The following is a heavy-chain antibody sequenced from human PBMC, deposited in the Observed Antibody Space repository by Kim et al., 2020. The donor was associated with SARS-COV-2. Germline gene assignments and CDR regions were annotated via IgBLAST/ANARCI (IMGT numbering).Heavy chain of an antibody. J-gene: IGHJ4*02. CDR1: GYTFTSYY. Sequence: ASVKVSCNPSGYTFTSYYIHRVRQAPGQGLEWMGIINPSGGSTTYAQKFQGGVTMTRDMSTSTVYMELSSLRSEDTAVYYCAIASSNWSFDYWGQGTLVTVSS. D-gene: IGHD6-13*01. V-gene: IGHV1-46*01. CDR2: INPSGGST. CDR3: AIASSNWSFDY.